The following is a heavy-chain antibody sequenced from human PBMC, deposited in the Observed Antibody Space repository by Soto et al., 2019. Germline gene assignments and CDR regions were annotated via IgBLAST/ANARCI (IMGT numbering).Heavy chain of an antibody. D-gene: IGHD5-18*01. CDR2: LSGTGRCT. Sequence: SWERKNKGMGLEWVPPLSGTGRCTYYADSVKGRFTISRDNSKNTVYLEMNSLRAEDTAIYYCAMRGAAMVSYNLDFWGQGTLGSGSS. CDR3: AMRGAAMVSYNLDF. J-gene: IGHJ4*02. V-gene: IGHV3-23*01.